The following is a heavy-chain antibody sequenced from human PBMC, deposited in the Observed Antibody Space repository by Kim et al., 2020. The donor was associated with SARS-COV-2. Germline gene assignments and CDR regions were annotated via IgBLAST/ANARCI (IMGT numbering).Heavy chain of an antibody. V-gene: IGHV4-34*01. CDR3: ARGGGGSYSDFDY. Sequence: SETLSLTCAVYGGSFSGYYWSWIRQPPGKGLEWTGEINHSGSTNYNPSLKSRVTISVDTSKNQFSLKLSSVTAADTAVYYCARGGGGSYSDFDYWGQGTL. CDR2: INHSGST. CDR1: GGSFSGYY. J-gene: IGHJ4*02. D-gene: IGHD1-26*01.